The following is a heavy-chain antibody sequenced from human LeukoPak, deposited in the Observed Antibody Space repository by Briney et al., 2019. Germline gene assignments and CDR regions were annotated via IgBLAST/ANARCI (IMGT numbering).Heavy chain of an antibody. V-gene: IGHV4-4*02. CDR3: ARATKKSDYSYYFDY. J-gene: IGHJ4*02. Sequence: PSRTLVLTCAVSGGSISTNNWFSWVRQAPGKGLEWIGEVYHTGGTNYNPSLKSRVTISVDRSKNQFSLNLNSVTAADTAVYYCARATKKSDYSYYFDYWGQGTLVTVSS. D-gene: IGHD4-17*01. CDR2: VYHTGGT. CDR1: GGSISTNNW.